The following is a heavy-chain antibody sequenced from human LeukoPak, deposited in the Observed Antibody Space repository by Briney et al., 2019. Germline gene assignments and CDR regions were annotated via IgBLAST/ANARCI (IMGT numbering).Heavy chain of an antibody. Sequence: GGSLRLSCAVSRFTFDDYGMSWVRQAPGKGLEWVSGITWNGGSTGYADSVKGRFTISRDNAKNSLYLQMNSLRAEDTAVYYCARDSTSGWAYYYYYMDVWGKGTTVTVSS. D-gene: IGHD6-19*01. CDR3: ARDSTSGWAYYYYYMDV. CDR1: RFTFDDYG. V-gene: IGHV3-20*04. J-gene: IGHJ6*03. CDR2: ITWNGGST.